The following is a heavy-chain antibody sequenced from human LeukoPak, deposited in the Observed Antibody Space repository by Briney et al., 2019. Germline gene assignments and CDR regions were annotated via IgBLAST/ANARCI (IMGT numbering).Heavy chain of an antibody. CDR3: AGDGVGVLPGDAFDI. Sequence: GGSLTLSCAASGFSFSTHSMNWVRQAPGKGLEWISFINLDGTDIHCGESVKGRFTISRDNAKNSLYLQMHTLRAEDTAVYYCAGDGVGVLPGDAFDIWSQGTMVTVSS. D-gene: IGHD1-26*01. CDR1: GFSFSTHS. V-gene: IGHV3-21*05. CDR2: INLDGTDI. J-gene: IGHJ3*02.